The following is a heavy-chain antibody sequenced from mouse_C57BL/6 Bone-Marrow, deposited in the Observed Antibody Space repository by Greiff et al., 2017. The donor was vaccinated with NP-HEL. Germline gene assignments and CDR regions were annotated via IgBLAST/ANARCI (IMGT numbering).Heavy chain of an antibody. CDR1: GYTFTSYW. CDR3: ARGWAFDY. J-gene: IGHJ2*01. CDR2: IDPSDSYT. D-gene: IGHD3-3*01. Sequence: QVQLQQPGAELVMPGASVKLSCKASGYTFTSYWMHWVKQRPGQGLEWIGEIDPSDSYTNYNQKFKGKSTLTVDKSSSTAYMQLSSLTSEDSAVYYCARGWAFDYWGQGTTLTVSS. V-gene: IGHV1-69*01.